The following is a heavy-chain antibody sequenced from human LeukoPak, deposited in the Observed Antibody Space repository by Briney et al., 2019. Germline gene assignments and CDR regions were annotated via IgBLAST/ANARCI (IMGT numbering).Heavy chain of an antibody. J-gene: IGHJ6*03. V-gene: IGHV3-20*04. D-gene: IGHD5-24*01. CDR1: GFTFDDYG. CDR3: ARVQLNYLREMATITGTYYYYMDV. Sequence: GGSLRLSCAASGFTFDDYGMSWVRQAPGKGLERVSGINWNGGSTGYADSVKGRFTISRDNAKNSLYLQMNSLRAEDTALYYCARVQLNYLREMATITGTYYYYMDVWGKGTTVTVSS. CDR2: INWNGGST.